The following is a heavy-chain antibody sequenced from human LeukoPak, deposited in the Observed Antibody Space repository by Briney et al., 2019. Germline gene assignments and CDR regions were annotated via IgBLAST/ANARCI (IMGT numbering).Heavy chain of an antibody. CDR1: GFTFSSYS. Sequence: GGSLRLSCAASGFTFSSYSMNWVRQAPGKGLEWVSYISSSSSTIYYADSVKGRFTISRDNAKNSLYLQMNSLRAEDTAVYYCARDSGADIVVVPAAIGYYYYMDVWGKGTTVTVSS. J-gene: IGHJ6*03. D-gene: IGHD2-2*01. CDR3: ARDSGADIVVVPAAIGYYYYMDV. CDR2: ISSSSSTI. V-gene: IGHV3-48*01.